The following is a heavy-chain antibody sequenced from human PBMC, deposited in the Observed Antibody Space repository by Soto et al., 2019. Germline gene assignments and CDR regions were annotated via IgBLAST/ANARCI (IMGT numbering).Heavy chain of an antibody. Sequence: ETLSRTCIVSGVSITNYYWSWIRQPSGKGLEWIGRIYSSGRTNYNPSLKSRVTISADTSKNQFSLKLSSLTAADTAVYYCARDVSPVVFDIWGQGTMVTVSS. CDR1: GVSITNYY. CDR3: ARDVSPVVFDI. J-gene: IGHJ3*02. D-gene: IGHD3-16*02. CDR2: IYSSGRT. V-gene: IGHV4-4*07.